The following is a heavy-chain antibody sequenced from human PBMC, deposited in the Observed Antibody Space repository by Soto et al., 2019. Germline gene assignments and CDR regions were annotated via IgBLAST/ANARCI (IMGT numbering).Heavy chain of an antibody. CDR2: ISETGDTR. V-gene: IGHV3-23*01. Sequence: EVQVLESGGGVVKPGGSLKLSCVTSGFNFNNYAMSWVRQAPGKGLQWVSSISETGDTRYYTDSARGRYTISRDNSKNTLSPQIDSLGADDTALYYCTKGYTYRGSRVGTAGMDVRGQGTTVAVS. CDR3: TKGYTYRGSRVGTAGMDV. D-gene: IGHD1-26*01. CDR1: GFNFNNYA. J-gene: IGHJ6*02.